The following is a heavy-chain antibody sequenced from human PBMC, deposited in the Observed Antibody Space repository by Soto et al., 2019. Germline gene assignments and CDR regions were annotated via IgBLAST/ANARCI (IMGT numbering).Heavy chain of an antibody. CDR3: TTHLVPLAGTTYCSGGSCYPYYYYGMDV. CDR2: IKSKTDGGTT. V-gene: IGHV3-15*07. CDR1: GFTFSNAW. Sequence: EVQLVESGGGLVKPGGSLRLSCAASGFTFSNAWMNWVRQAPGKGLEWVGRIKSKTDGGTTDYAAPVKCRFTISRDDSKNTLYLQMNSLKTEDTAVYYCTTHLVPLAGTTYCSGGSCYPYYYYGMDVWGQGTTVTVSS. J-gene: IGHJ6*02. D-gene: IGHD2-15*01.